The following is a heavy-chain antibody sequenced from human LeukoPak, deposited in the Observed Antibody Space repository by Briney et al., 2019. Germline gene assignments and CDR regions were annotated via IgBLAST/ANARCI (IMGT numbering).Heavy chain of an antibody. V-gene: IGHV3-53*01. CDR2: IYSGGTT. Sequence: GGSLRLSCAASGFIVSSNYMSWVRQAPGKGLEWVSVIYSGGTTYYADSVKGRFTISRDNSKNTLYLQMNSLRAEDTAVYYCARGEWLLPFHWGQGTLVTVSS. CDR1: GFIVSSNY. D-gene: IGHD3-22*01. CDR3: ARGEWLLPFH. J-gene: IGHJ4*02.